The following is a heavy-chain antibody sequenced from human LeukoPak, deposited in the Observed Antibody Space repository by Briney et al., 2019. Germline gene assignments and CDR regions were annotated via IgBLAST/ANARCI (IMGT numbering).Heavy chain of an antibody. CDR1: GFTFGSYG. CDR3: ARDHYDSSGYYYYFEY. CDR2: IWYDGSNK. J-gene: IGHJ4*02. Sequence: GGSLRLSCAASGFTFGSYGMHWVRQAPGKGLEWVAVIWYDGSNKYYADSVKGRFTISRDNSRNTLYLQMNSPRAEDTAVYYCARDHYDSSGYYYYFEYWGQGTLVTVSS. D-gene: IGHD3-22*01. V-gene: IGHV3-33*01.